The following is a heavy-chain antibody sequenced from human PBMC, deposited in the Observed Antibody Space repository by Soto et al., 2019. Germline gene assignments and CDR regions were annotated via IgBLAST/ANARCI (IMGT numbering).Heavy chain of an antibody. Sequence: EVQLVESGGGLVQPGGSLRLSCAASGFTVSSSYMGWVRQAPGKGLEWVSYIYSGGNTYYADSVRGRFTISTDNSKDTLYLQMNSLRVDDTAMYYCARHVGFYWYFDLWGRGTLVTVSS. V-gene: IGHV3-66*04. D-gene: IGHD1-26*01. J-gene: IGHJ2*01. CDR1: GFTVSSSY. CDR3: ARHVGFYWYFDL. CDR2: IYSGGNT.